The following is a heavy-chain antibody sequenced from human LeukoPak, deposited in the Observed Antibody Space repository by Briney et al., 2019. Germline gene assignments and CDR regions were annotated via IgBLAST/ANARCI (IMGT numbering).Heavy chain of an antibody. CDR3: AKRGGYYDSSGPLMT. CDR2: IWYDGSNK. D-gene: IGHD3-22*01. V-gene: IGHV3-33*06. CDR1: GFTFSSYG. J-gene: IGHJ5*02. Sequence: PGRSLRLSCAASGFTFSSYGMHWVRQAPGKGLEWVAVIWYDGSNKYYADSVKGRFTISRDNSKNTLYLQMNSLRAEDTAVYYCAKRGGYYDSSGPLMTWGQGTLVTVSS.